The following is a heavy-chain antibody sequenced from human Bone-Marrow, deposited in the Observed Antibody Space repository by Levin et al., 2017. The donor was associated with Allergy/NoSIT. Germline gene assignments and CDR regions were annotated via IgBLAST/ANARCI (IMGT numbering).Heavy chain of an antibody. Sequence: GGSLRLSCAASGLTFSSFEMMWVRQAPGKGLEFISYINDAGNTIRYADSVKGRFTISRDNAMNSLYLRMNSLTAEDTSLYYCASGEQYTGSPRDWGQGTLVTVSS. J-gene: IGHJ4*02. D-gene: IGHD4-11*01. V-gene: IGHV3-48*03. CDR2: INDAGNTI. CDR1: GLTFSSFE. CDR3: ASGEQYTGSPRD.